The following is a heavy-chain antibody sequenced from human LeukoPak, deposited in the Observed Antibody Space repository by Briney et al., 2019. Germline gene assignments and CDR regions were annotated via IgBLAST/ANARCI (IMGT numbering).Heavy chain of an antibody. V-gene: IGHV3-30*18. J-gene: IGHJ6*02. Sequence: PGGTLRLSCAVSGCTFNRGGMHWVRHAPGKGLEWVARILDDGSRQYYTEAVKGRLTIGGDNSKNTLLLQMNSLIADAAAVYYCVKSWGMDDYGMDAWGQGTTVTVSS. CDR2: ILDDGSRQ. CDR1: GCTFNRGG. CDR3: VKSWGMDDYGMDA. D-gene: IGHD3-16*01.